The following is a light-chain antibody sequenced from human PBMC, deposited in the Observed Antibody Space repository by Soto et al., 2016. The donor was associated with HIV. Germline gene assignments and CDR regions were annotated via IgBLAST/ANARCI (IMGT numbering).Light chain of an antibody. J-gene: IGLJ2*01. CDR1: NIGDKA. Sequence: SYVLTQPPSVSVAPGKTARVTCVGNNIGDKAVHWFQQKPGQAPVLVVYDDNYRPSGIPERFSGSNSGHTATLTISRVEAGDEADYYCEVWDDIGDQRVFGGGTKVTVV. CDR3: EVWDDIGDQRV. CDR2: DDN. V-gene: IGLV3-21*03.